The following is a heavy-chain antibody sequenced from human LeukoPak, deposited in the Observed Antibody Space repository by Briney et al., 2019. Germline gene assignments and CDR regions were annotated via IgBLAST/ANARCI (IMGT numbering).Heavy chain of an antibody. D-gene: IGHD1-26*01. CDR1: GFTFRSYA. J-gene: IGHJ4*02. Sequence: GGSLRLSCAASGFTFRSYAMNWVRQAPGKGLEWVSSISSSSSYIYHADSVKGRFTISRDNAKNSLYLQMNSLRAEDTAVYYCAREPQWELLPFDYWGQGTLVTVSS. CDR2: ISSSSSYI. CDR3: AREPQWELLPFDY. V-gene: IGHV3-21*01.